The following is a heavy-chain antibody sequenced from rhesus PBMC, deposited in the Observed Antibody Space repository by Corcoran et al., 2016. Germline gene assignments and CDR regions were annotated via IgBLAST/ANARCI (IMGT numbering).Heavy chain of an antibody. CDR2: VKPVGGST. CDR3: VRDFRTGFDY. V-gene: IGHV3-178*01. D-gene: IGHD3-9*01. J-gene: IGHJ4*01. Sequence: EVQLVESGGGLAKPGGSLRLSCAASGFTLSDYYMNWVRQAPGKGLAWVSRVKPVGGSTYYPDSVKGRFTISRENAHNTVFLQMDSLRPEDTAVYYCVRDFRTGFDYWGQGVLVTVSS. CDR1: GFTLSDYY.